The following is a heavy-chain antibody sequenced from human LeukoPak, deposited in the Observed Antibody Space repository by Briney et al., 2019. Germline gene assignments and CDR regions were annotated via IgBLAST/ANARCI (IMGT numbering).Heavy chain of an antibody. CDR3: AGDPYSSSPFFDY. Sequence: ASVKVSCRASGYTFTSCCISWVPEAPGQGLEWMGWISAYNGNTNYAQKLQGRVTMTTDTSTSTAYMELRSLRSDDTAVYYCAGDPYSSSPFFDYWGQGTMVTVSS. J-gene: IGHJ4*02. V-gene: IGHV1-18*01. CDR1: GYTFTSCC. D-gene: IGHD6-13*01. CDR2: ISAYNGNT.